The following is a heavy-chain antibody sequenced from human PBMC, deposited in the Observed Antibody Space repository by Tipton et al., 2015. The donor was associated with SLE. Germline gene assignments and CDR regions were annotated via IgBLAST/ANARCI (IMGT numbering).Heavy chain of an antibody. CDR3: ARGRRGNRGYDPPGD. CDR2: MFYGGST. V-gene: IGHV4-31*03. Sequence: GLVKPSQTLSLTCTVSGGSISSGSYYWSWIRQHPRKGLEWIGYMFYGGSTYYSPSLKTRVAISIDTSMNQFSLKLNSVTAADTAMYFCARGRRGNRGYDPPGDWGQGTLVTVSS. J-gene: IGHJ4*02. D-gene: IGHD5-12*01. CDR1: GGSISSGSYY.